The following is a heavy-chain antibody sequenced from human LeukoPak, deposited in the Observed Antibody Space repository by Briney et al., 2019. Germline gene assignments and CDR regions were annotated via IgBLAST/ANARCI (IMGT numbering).Heavy chain of an antibody. D-gene: IGHD6-13*01. CDR3: ARDLPDRFLCYHIADNIDY. J-gene: IGHJ4*02. CDR2: ISSSSSYI. V-gene: IGHV3-21*01. CDR1: GFTFSSYS. Sequence: GGSLRLSCAASGFTFSSYSMNWVRQAPGKGLEWVSSISSSSSYIYYADSVKGRFTISRDNAKNSLYLQMNSLRAEDTAVYYCARDLPDRFLCYHIADNIDYWGQGTLVTVSS.